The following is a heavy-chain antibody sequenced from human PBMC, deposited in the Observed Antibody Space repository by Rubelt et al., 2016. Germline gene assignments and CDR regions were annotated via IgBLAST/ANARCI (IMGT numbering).Heavy chain of an antibody. D-gene: IGHD3-22*01. V-gene: IGHV3-23*01. CDR3: ARDAYYYDSSVYPGGYYYYGMDV. CDR2: ISGNGGST. CDR1: GFTYTYST. Sequence: ASGFTYTYSTMTWVRQAPGKGLEWVSAISGNGGSTYYADSVRGRFTISRDNSRNTLYLQMNSLRAEDTAVYYCARDAYYYDSSVYPGGYYYYGMDVWGQGTTVTVSS. J-gene: IGHJ6*02.